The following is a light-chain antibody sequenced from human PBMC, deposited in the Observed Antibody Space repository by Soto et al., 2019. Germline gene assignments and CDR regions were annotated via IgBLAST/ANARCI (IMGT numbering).Light chain of an antibody. J-gene: IGLJ2*01. CDR3: NSFSASDIVV. Sequence: QSALTQPPSSSGSPGQSVTISCTGNSSDVGTSDYVSWFQHQPGKAPKLIIFEVTKRPSGVPDRFSGSKSGDTASLTVSGLQAEDEADYYCNSFSASDIVVFGGGTKLTVL. CDR1: SSDVGTSDY. CDR2: EVT. V-gene: IGLV2-8*01.